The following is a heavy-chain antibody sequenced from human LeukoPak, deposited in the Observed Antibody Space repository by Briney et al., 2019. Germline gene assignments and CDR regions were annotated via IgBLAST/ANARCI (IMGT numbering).Heavy chain of an antibody. CDR1: GVSISSSTYC. J-gene: IGHJ5*02. D-gene: IGHD2-15*01. V-gene: IGHV4-39*07. CDR2: LHYSGST. CDR3: ARGRGGSGGPLGNWFDP. Sequence: SETLSLTCTVSGVSISSSTYCWGWIRQPPGKGLEWIGSLHYSGSTYYNPSLKSRVTISVGTSKNHFFLKLRSVTAADTAVYYCARGRGGSGGPLGNWFDPGAREPWSPSPQ.